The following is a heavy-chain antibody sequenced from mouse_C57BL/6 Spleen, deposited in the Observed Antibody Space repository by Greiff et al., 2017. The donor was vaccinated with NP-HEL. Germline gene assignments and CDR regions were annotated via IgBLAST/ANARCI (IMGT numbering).Heavy chain of an antibody. CDR3: ARPRDDYDSEYYFDY. V-gene: IGHV14-2*01. CDR2: IDPEDGET. Sequence: VQLQQSGAELVKPGASVKLSCTASGFNITDYYMHWVKQRPEQGLEWIGRIDPEDGETKYAPKFQGKATITADTSSNTAYLPLSMLTSEDTAFYSGARPRDDYDSEYYFDYWGQGTTLTVSS. D-gene: IGHD2-4*01. J-gene: IGHJ2*01. CDR1: GFNITDYY.